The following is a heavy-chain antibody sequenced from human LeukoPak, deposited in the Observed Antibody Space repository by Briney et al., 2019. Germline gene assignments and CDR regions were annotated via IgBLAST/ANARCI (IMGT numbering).Heavy chain of an antibody. CDR2: IYYSGST. CDR3: ARQVEMATIIDY. Sequence: PSETLSLTCTVSGGSISSSSYYWGWIRQPPGKGLDWIGSIYYSGSTYYNPSLKSRVTISVDTSKNQFSLKLSSVTAADTAVYYCARQVEMATIIDYWGRGTLVTVSS. J-gene: IGHJ4*02. CDR1: GGSISSSSYY. D-gene: IGHD5-24*01. V-gene: IGHV4-39*01.